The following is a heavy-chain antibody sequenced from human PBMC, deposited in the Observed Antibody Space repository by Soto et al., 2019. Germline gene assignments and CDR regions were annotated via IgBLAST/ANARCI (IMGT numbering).Heavy chain of an antibody. D-gene: IGHD3-16*01. CDR1: GFTFSAYN. CDR2: ISAGSLFI. CDR3: AWSPGVGVRGAY. J-gene: IGHJ4*02. V-gene: IGHV3-21*01. Sequence: EVQLVESGGGLVKPGESLRLSCAGSGFTFSAYNINWVRQAPGKGLEWVSSISAGSLFIYQPDSMKGRFTISRDDARNSVYLQMNSLTAEDTAVYYCAWSPGVGVRGAYWGQGTLVTVSS.